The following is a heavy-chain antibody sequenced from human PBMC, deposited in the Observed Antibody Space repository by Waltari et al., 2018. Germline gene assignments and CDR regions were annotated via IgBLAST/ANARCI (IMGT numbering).Heavy chain of an antibody. J-gene: IGHJ6*02. Sequence: QVQLVESGGGVVQPGRSLRLSCAASGFTFSSYAMHWVRQAPGKGLEWVAVISYDGSNKYYADSVKGRFTISRDNSKNTLYLQMNSLRAEDTAVYYCARTYSGSYARYYYYYGMDVWGQGP. CDR1: GFTFSSYA. CDR3: ARTYSGSYARYYYYYGMDV. D-gene: IGHD1-26*01. V-gene: IGHV3-30-3*01. CDR2: ISYDGSNK.